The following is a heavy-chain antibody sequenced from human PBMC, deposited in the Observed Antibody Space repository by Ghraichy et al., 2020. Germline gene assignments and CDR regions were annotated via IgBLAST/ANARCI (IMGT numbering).Heavy chain of an antibody. CDR2: INHSGST. J-gene: IGHJ4*02. D-gene: IGHD3-3*01. CDR3: ARGVTNDFWSGFLRMGYFAY. CDR1: GGSFSGYY. Sequence: SETLSLTCAVYGGSFSGYYWSWIRQPPGKGLEWIGEINHSGSTNYNPSLKSRVTISVDTSKNQFSLKLSSVTAADTAVYYCARGVTNDFWSGFLRMGYFAYWAQGTLATASS. V-gene: IGHV4-34*01.